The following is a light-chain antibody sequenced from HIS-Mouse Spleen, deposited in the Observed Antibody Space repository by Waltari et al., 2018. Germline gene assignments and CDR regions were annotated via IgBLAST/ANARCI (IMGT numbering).Light chain of an antibody. CDR3: SSYTSSSFNVV. J-gene: IGLJ2*01. V-gene: IGLV2-14*03. Sequence: QSSLTQPASVSGSPGQSTTISCTGTSSDVGGSHSVSWYQQHPGKAPKLMIYDVSNRPSGVSNRFSGSKSGNTASLTISGLQAEDEADYYCSSYTSSSFNVVFGGGTKLTVL. CDR1: SSDVGGSHS. CDR2: DVS.